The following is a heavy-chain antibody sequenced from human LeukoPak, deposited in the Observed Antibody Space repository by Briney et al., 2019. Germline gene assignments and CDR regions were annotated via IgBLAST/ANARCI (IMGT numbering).Heavy chain of an antibody. CDR2: IYYSGST. CDR3: ARERYYYDSSGFDY. D-gene: IGHD3-22*01. J-gene: IGHJ4*02. V-gene: IGHV4-59*01. CDR1: GGSISSYY. Sequence: PSETLSLTCTVSGGSISSYYWSWIRQPPGKGLEWIGYIYYSGSTNYNPSLKSRVTISVDTSKNQFSLKLSSVTAADTAVYYCARERYYYDSSGFDYWGQGTLVNVSS.